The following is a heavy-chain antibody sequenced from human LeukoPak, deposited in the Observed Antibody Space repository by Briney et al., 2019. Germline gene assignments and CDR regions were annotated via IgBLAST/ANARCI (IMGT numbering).Heavy chain of an antibody. CDR2: IWPSGST. CDR3: ARKGPEHLPTYFDH. D-gene: IGHD2-21*01. J-gene: IGHJ4*02. CDR1: GGSISSYY. V-gene: IGHV4-4*08. Sequence: PSETLSLTCTVSGGSISSYYWSWIRQSPGQGLEWIGYIWPSGSTNYNPSLSGRVAISLDKSRNHFTLMATAVTAADTAFYYCARKGPEHLPTYFDHWGRGILVTVSS.